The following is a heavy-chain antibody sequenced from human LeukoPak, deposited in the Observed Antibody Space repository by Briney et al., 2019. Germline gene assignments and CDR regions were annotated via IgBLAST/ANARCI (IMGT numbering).Heavy chain of an antibody. CDR2: ISFSGTTI. V-gene: IGHV3-48*04. CDR1: GFSFDTYS. CDR3: ARVPHDYSDYVAY. Sequence: GGSLRLSCAASGFSFDTYSMNWFRQAPGKGLEWVAYISFSGTTIFYADFVKGRFTISRDNAQNSLYLQMSSLRAEDTAVYFCARVPHDYSDYVAYWGQGTLVTVSS. J-gene: IGHJ4*02. D-gene: IGHD4-11*01.